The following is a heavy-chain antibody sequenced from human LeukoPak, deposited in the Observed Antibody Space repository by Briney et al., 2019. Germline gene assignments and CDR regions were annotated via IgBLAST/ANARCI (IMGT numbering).Heavy chain of an antibody. Sequence: GGSLRLSCAASGFTFSSYWMHWVRQAPGKGLVWVSRINTDGSSPAYADSVKGRFTISRDNAKNTLFLQMNTLRVDDTAVYYCARFRLAGEGEYYFDYWGQGTLVTVSS. V-gene: IGHV3-74*01. CDR1: GFTFSSYW. D-gene: IGHD7-27*01. CDR3: ARFRLAGEGEYYFDY. J-gene: IGHJ4*02. CDR2: INTDGSSP.